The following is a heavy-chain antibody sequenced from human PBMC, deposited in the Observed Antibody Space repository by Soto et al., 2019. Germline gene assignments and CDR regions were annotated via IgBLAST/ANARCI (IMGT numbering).Heavy chain of an antibody. CDR3: ARDADCSGGSCYSFHYGMDV. V-gene: IGHV1-69*13. Sequence: GASVKVSCKASGGTFSSYAISWVRQAPGQGLEWMGGIIPIFGTANYAQKFQGRVTITADESTSTAYMELSSLRSEDTAVYYCARDADCSGGSCYSFHYGMDVWGQGTTVT. CDR2: IIPIFGTA. CDR1: GGTFSSYA. J-gene: IGHJ6*02. D-gene: IGHD2-15*01.